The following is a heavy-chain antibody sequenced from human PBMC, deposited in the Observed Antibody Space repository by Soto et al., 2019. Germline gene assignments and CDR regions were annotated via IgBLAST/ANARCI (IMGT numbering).Heavy chain of an antibody. CDR2: IIPILGIA. D-gene: IGHD5-12*01. Sequence: QVQLVQSGAEVKKPGSSVKVSCKASGGTFSSYTISWVRQAPGQGLEWMGRIIPILGIANYAQKFQGRVTITADKSTSTAYMELSSLRSEDTAVYYCARVWGGYDTSDYWGQGTLVTVSS. J-gene: IGHJ4*02. V-gene: IGHV1-69*02. CDR3: ARVWGGYDTSDY. CDR1: GGTFSSYT.